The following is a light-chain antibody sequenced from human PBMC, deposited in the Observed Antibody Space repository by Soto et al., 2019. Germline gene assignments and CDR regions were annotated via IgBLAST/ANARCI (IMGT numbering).Light chain of an antibody. CDR3: QQYGSSALT. Sequence: EIVLTQSPGTLSLSPGERATLSCRASQSVSSIYLAWYQQKPGQAPRLLIYGASSRATGIPDRFSGSGSGTDFTLTISRLEPEDFAVCYCQQYGSSALTFGGGTKVEIK. J-gene: IGKJ4*01. CDR2: GAS. CDR1: QSVSSIY. V-gene: IGKV3-20*01.